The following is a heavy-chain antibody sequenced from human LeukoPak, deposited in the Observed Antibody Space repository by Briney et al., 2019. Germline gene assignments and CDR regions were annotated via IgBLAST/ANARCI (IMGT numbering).Heavy chain of an antibody. CDR2: ISGGGGT. D-gene: IGHD2-21*01. Sequence: PGGSLRLSCAASGFTVSNNFMSWVRQAPGQGLEWVSLISGGGGTYYAASVKGRFTISRGNSENSLYLQMNSLRPEDTAAYYCARVVDFTRAFHVWGQGTLVIVSS. J-gene: IGHJ3*01. CDR3: ARVVDFTRAFHV. CDR1: GFTVSNNF. V-gene: IGHV3-66*01.